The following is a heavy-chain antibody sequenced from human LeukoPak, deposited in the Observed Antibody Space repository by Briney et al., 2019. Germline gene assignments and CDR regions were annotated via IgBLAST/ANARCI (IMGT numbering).Heavy chain of an antibody. CDR3: ARGPPYGDYGWVDY. J-gene: IGHJ4*02. V-gene: IGHV3-74*01. D-gene: IGHD4-17*01. CDR2: INSDGIST. CDR1: GFTFSNYW. Sequence: GGSLRLSCAASGFTFSNYWMHWVRQAPGKGLVWVSRINSDGISTGYADSVKGRFTVSRDNSKNTLYLQMNSLRAEDTAVYYCARGPPYGDYGWVDYWGQGTLVTVSS.